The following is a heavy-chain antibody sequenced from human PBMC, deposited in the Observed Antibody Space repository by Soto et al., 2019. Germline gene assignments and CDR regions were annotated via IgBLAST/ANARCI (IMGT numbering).Heavy chain of an antibody. V-gene: IGHV4-39*07. D-gene: IGHD4-17*01. J-gene: IGHJ5*02. CDR2: IFYSGST. Sequence: SETLSLTCTVSGGSISSSSYYWGWIRQPPGKGLEWIGSIFYSGSTYYNPSLKSRVTISVDTSKNQFSLKLSSVTAADTAVYYCARSFYGGNPNWFDPWGQGTLVTVSS. CDR1: GGSISSSSYY. CDR3: ARSFYGGNPNWFDP.